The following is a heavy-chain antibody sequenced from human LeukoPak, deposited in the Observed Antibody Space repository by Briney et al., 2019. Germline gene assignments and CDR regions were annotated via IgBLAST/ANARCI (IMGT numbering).Heavy chain of an antibody. Sequence: ASVKVSCKASGYTFTGYYMHWVRQAPGQGLEWMGWINPNSGGTNYAQKFQGRVTMTRDTSISTAYMELGRLRSDDAAVYYCARGVLTYYYDSSGYFAGDYWGQGTLVTVSS. J-gene: IGHJ4*02. CDR2: INPNSGGT. V-gene: IGHV1-2*02. CDR1: GYTFTGYY. CDR3: ARGVLTYYYDSSGYFAGDY. D-gene: IGHD3-22*01.